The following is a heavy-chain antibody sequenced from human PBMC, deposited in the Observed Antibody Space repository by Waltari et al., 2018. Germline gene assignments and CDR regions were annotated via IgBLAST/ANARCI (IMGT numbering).Heavy chain of an antibody. CDR3: ASPIGGLGVDTAMDGY. CDR1: GDSVSSNSAA. D-gene: IGHD5-18*01. J-gene: IGHJ4*02. V-gene: IGHV6-1*01. CDR2: TYYRSKWYN. Sequence: QVQLQQSGPGLVKPSQTLSLTCAISGDSVSSNSAAWNWIRQSPSRGLEWLGRTYYRSKWYNDYAVSVKSRITIKPDTSRNQFSLQLNSVISEDTAVYYCASPIGGLGVDTAMDGYWGQGTLVTVSS.